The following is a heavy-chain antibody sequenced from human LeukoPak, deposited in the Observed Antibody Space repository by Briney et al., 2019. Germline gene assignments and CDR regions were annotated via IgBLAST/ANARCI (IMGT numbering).Heavy chain of an antibody. CDR3: VKDLSGSYTFDY. V-gene: IGHV3-64D*09. CDR1: GFTFSRCA. D-gene: IGHD1-26*01. CDR2: INDYGSRT. Sequence: PGGSLRLSCSASGFTFSRCAMHWVRQGPGQGLEYVSGINDYGSRTHYGDSAKGRFIISRDDSRNTVFLHMNSMRGDDTALYYCVKDLSGSYTFDYWGQGILVTVSS. J-gene: IGHJ4*02.